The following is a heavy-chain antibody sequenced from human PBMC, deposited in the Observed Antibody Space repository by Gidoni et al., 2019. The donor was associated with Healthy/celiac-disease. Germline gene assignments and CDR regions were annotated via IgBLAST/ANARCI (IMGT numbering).Heavy chain of an antibody. CDR2: ISYDGSNK. CDR3: ARVYYDFWSGPPPYYMDV. Sequence: QVQLVESGGGVVQPGRSLRRSCAASGFPFSSYAMHWVRQAPGKGLELGAVISYDGSNKYYADSVKGRFTISRDNSKNTLYLQMNSLRAEDTAVYYCARVYYDFWSGPPPYYMDVWGKGTTVTVSS. V-gene: IGHV3-30-3*01. CDR1: GFPFSSYA. J-gene: IGHJ6*03. D-gene: IGHD3-3*01.